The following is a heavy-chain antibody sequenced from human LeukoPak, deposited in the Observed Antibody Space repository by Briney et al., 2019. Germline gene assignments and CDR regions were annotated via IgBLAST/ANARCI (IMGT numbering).Heavy chain of an antibody. V-gene: IGHV3-30*04. CDR1: GFTFSSYA. D-gene: IGHD6-13*01. CDR3: ARGGSSWDFAFDI. CDR2: ISYDGSNK. J-gene: IGHJ3*02. Sequence: GGSLRLSCAASGFTFSSYAMHWVRQAPGKGLEWVAAISYDGSNKYSADSVKGRFTISRDNSRNTLYLRMNSLRTEDTAMYYCARGGSSWDFAFDIWGQGTMVTVSS.